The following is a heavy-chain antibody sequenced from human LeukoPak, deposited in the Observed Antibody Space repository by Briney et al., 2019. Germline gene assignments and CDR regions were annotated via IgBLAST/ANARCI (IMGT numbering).Heavy chain of an antibody. Sequence: PSETLSLTCTVSGGSISSSSYYWGWIRQPPGKGLEWIGSIYYSGSTYYNPSLKSRVTISVDTSKNQFSLKLSSVTAADTAVYYCARSTVPDGTSPFDYWGQGTLVTVSS. V-gene: IGHV4-39*07. CDR3: ARSTVPDGTSPFDY. J-gene: IGHJ4*02. D-gene: IGHD2-2*01. CDR1: GGSISSSSYY. CDR2: IYYSGST.